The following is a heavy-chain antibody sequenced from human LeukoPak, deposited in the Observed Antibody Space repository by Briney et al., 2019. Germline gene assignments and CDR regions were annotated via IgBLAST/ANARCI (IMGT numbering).Heavy chain of an antibody. J-gene: IGHJ4*02. D-gene: IGHD5-24*01. CDR3: TRVGYIDEGIDY. Sequence: GGSLRLSCAASGFTFSDYWMSWVRQAPGKGLEWVANIKQDGSKKSYVDSVKGRFTISRDNAKNSLYLQMNSLRAEDTAIYYCTRVGYIDEGIDYWGQGTLVTVSS. V-gene: IGHV3-7*04. CDR2: IKQDGSKK. CDR1: GFTFSDYW.